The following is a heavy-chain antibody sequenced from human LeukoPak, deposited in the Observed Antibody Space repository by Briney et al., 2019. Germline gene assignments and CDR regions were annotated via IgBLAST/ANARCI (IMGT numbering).Heavy chain of an antibody. CDR1: GFPFSSYW. Sequence: GGSLRLSCVASGFPFSSYWMTWVRQAPGKGLEWVANIKQDGSKKSYVDSMKGRFTISRDNAKNSLYLQMNSLRAEDTAVYYCARGAYYYEDWGQGTLVTVSS. J-gene: IGHJ4*02. CDR3: ARGAYYYED. CDR2: IKQDGSKK. D-gene: IGHD3-22*01. V-gene: IGHV3-7*01.